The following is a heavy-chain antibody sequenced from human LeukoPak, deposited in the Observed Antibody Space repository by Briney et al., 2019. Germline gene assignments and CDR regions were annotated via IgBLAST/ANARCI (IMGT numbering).Heavy chain of an antibody. CDR3: ARVEGAYYYDSSGYWPSGAFDI. Sequence: GASVKVSCKASGYTFTGYYMHWVRQAPGQGLEGMGWINPNSGGTNYAQKFQGRVTVTRDTSISTAYMELSRLRSDDTAVYYCARVEGAYYYDSSGYWPSGAFDIWGQGTMVTVSS. J-gene: IGHJ3*02. D-gene: IGHD3-22*01. V-gene: IGHV1-2*02. CDR2: INPNSGGT. CDR1: GYTFTGYY.